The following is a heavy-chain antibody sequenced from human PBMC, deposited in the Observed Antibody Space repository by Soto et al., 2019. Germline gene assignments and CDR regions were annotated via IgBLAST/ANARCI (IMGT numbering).Heavy chain of an antibody. D-gene: IGHD3-9*01. J-gene: IGHJ4*02. CDR1: GFTVSSNY. Sequence: GGSLRLSCAASGFTVSSNYMSWVRQAPGKGLEWVSVIYSGGSTYYADSVKGRFTISRDNSKNTLYLQMNSLRAEDTAVYYCARVSGYDILTGYFDYWGQGTLVTVSS. V-gene: IGHV3-66*01. CDR2: IYSGGST. CDR3: ARVSGYDILTGYFDY.